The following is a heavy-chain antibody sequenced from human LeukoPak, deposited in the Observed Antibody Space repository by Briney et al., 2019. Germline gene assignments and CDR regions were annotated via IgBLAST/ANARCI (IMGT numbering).Heavy chain of an antibody. CDR3: ARDGRRITFGGVIETGYFDY. CDR2: IIWNGGST. J-gene: IGHJ4*02. V-gene: IGHV3-20*04. D-gene: IGHD3-16*02. CDR1: GFTFDDYG. Sequence: PGGSLRLSCAVSGFTFDDYGMSWVRQAAGKGLEWVSGIIWNGGSTGYADSVKGRFTISRDNAKNSLYLQMNSLRAEDTALYYCARDGRRITFGGVIETGYFDYWGQGTLVTVSS.